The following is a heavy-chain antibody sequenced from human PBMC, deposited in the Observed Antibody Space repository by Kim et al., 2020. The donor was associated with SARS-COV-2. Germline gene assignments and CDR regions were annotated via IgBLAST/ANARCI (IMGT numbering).Heavy chain of an antibody. Sequence: SETLSLTCAVYGGSFSGYYWSWIRQPPGKGLEWIGEINHSGSINYNPSLKSRVTISVDTSKNQFSLKLSSVTAADTAVYYCARSRSTSCYISGCAGYYMDVWGKGTTVTVSS. CDR1: GGSFSGYY. D-gene: IGHD2-2*02. CDR2: INHSGSI. J-gene: IGHJ6*03. V-gene: IGHV4-34*01. CDR3: ARSRSTSCYISGCAGYYMDV.